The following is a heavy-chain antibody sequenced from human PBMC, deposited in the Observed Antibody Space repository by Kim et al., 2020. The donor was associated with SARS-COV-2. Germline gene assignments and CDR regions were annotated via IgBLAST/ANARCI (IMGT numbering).Heavy chain of an antibody. J-gene: IGHJ4*02. CDR1: GFTFSSYS. D-gene: IGHD2-2*01. Sequence: GGSLRLSCAASGFTFSSYSMNWVRQAPGKGLEWVSSISSSSSYIYYADSVKGRFTISRDNAKNSLYLQMNSLRAEDTAVYYCARGRDIRYIVVVPAAPYFDYWGQGTLVTVSS. V-gene: IGHV3-21*04. CDR2: ISSSSSYI. CDR3: ARGRDIRYIVVVPAAPYFDY.